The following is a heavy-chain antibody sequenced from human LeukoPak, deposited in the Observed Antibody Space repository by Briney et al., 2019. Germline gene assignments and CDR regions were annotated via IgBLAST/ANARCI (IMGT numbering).Heavy chain of an antibody. D-gene: IGHD2-8*01. Sequence: GGSLRLSCAASGFTFSSYGMHWVRQAPGKGLEWVAFIRYDGSNKYYADSVKGRFTISRDNSKNTLYLQMNSLRAEDTAVYYCAKDGVRVLMSYFDYWGQGTLVTVSS. CDR2: IRYDGSNK. CDR3: AKDGVRVLMSYFDY. V-gene: IGHV3-30*02. CDR1: GFTFSSYG. J-gene: IGHJ4*02.